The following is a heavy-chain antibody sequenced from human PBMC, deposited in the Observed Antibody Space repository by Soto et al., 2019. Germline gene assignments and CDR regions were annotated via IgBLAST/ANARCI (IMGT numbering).Heavy chain of an antibody. D-gene: IGHD1-7*01. J-gene: IGHJ5*02. CDR2: IYHSGST. CDR1: GGSVRDGSYY. Sequence: SETLSLTCTVSGGSVRDGSYYWAWLRQPPGKGLEWIGHIYHSGSTIYNPSLKSRVTISIDTSKSQFSLNLNSMTAADTAVYYCAGYNWNYYFDPWGQGTLVTV. V-gene: IGHV4-61*01. CDR3: AGYNWNYYFDP.